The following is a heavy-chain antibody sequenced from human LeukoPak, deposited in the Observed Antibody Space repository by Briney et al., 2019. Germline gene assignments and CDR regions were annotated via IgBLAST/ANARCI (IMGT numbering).Heavy chain of an antibody. J-gene: IGHJ4*02. D-gene: IGHD5-18*01. CDR2: IYHSGST. CDR1: GYSISSGYY. CDR3: ARKYSYGDFDY. V-gene: IGHV4-38-2*02. Sequence: SETLSLTCTVSGYSISSGYYWGWIRQPPGKGLEWIGSIYHSGSTYYNPSLKSRVTISVDTSKNQFSLKLSSVTAADTAVYYCARKYSYGDFDYWGQGTLVTVSS.